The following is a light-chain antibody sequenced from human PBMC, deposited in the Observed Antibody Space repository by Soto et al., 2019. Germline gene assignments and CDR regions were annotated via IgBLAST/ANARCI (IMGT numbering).Light chain of an antibody. V-gene: IGKV3-15*01. CDR1: QSVSST. CDR2: GAS. CDR3: QQYHNLWT. J-gene: IGKJ1*01. Sequence: EIVMTQSPATLSVSPGERATLSCRASQSVSSTLAWYQQKRGQSPRLLIYGASTRATGIPARFSGSGSGTEFTLAISSLQSEDFAVYYCQQYHNLWTFGQGTKVEIK.